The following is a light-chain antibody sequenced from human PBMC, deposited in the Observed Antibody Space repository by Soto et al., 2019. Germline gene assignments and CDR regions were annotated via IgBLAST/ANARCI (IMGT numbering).Light chain of an antibody. Sequence: DIQMTQSPSSLSASVGDRVTITCRASQSISSNLNWYQQKPGKAPKLLIYAASSLQSGVPSRFSGSASGTDFTLTISILQPEDFATYHCQQTYSTPWTFGQGTKVDI. CDR1: QSISSN. V-gene: IGKV1-39*01. J-gene: IGKJ1*01. CDR3: QQTYSTPWT. CDR2: AAS.